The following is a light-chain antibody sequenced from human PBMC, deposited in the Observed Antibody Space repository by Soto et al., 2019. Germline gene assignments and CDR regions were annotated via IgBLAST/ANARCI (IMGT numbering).Light chain of an antibody. V-gene: IGKV3-15*01. J-gene: IGKJ1*01. Sequence: ETVMTQSPATLSVSPGERATLSCRASQSVNSNLAWYQQKPGQAPRLLIYGASTRATGIPARFSGSGSGTEFTLTISSLQSEDFATYYCQQYYSFPPTFGQGTKVDIK. CDR1: QSVNSN. CDR2: GAS. CDR3: QQYYSFPPT.